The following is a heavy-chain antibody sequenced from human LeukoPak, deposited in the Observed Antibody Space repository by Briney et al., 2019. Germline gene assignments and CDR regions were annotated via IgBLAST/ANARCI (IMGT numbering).Heavy chain of an antibody. D-gene: IGHD6-19*01. CDR2: IQYDGSNK. CDR1: GFTFSNYG. CDR3: ALDPHSSGWSDYFDY. V-gene: IGHV3-30*02. J-gene: IGHJ4*02. Sequence: GGSLRLSCAASGFTFSNYGMHWVRQAPGKGLEWVAFIQYDGSNKYYADSVKGRFTISRDNSKNTLYLQMNSLRAEDTAVYYCALDPHSSGWSDYFDYWGQGTLVTVSS.